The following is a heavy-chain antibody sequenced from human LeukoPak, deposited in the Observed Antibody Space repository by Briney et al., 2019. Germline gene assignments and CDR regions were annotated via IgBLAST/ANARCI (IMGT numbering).Heavy chain of an antibody. D-gene: IGHD3-10*01. Sequence: SETLSLTCTVSGGXISGTSYFWTWIRQPPGKGLEWFGTIYYTGSTYYTPSLKSRVTISVDTSKNQFSLNLNSVTAADTAVYYCAVTSGVDSWGQGTLVTVSS. CDR2: IYYTGST. J-gene: IGHJ4*02. CDR3: AVTSGVDS. V-gene: IGHV4-39*01. CDR1: GGXISGTSYF.